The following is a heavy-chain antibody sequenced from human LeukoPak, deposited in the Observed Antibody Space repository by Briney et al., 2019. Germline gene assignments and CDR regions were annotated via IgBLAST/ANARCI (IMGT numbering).Heavy chain of an antibody. Sequence: ASETLSLTCSVSGGSISSCTYSWGWIRQPPGKGLEWIGSFSCSGSTYYNPSLKSRVTISVDTSKSQFSLYMDSVTAADTAVYYCARDWNRYAYWGQGTLVTVSS. J-gene: IGHJ4*02. CDR3: ARDWNRYAY. CDR2: FSCSGST. V-gene: IGHV4-39*07. CDR1: GGSISSCTYS. D-gene: IGHD1-1*01.